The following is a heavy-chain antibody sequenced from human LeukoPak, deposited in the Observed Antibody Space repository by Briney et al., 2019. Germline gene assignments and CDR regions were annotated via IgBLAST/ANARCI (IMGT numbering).Heavy chain of an antibody. Sequence: SETLSLTCTVSGGSISSGDYYWSWIRQPPGKGLEWIGYIYYSGSTYYNPSLKSRVTISVDTSKNQFSLKLSSVTAADTAVYYCARTIVGATGYLDYWGQGTLVTVSS. CDR3: ARTIVGATGYLDY. V-gene: IGHV4-30-4*08. CDR2: IYYSGST. D-gene: IGHD1-26*01. CDR1: GGSISSGDYY. J-gene: IGHJ4*02.